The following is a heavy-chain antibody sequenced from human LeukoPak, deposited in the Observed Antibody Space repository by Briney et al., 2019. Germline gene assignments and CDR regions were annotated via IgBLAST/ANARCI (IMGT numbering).Heavy chain of an antibody. CDR2: ISGSGGNT. J-gene: IGHJ4*02. CDR3: AKGRQSSGWNCGH. CDR1: GFTFSNYA. Sequence: GGSLRLSCAASGFTFSNYAMSWVRQAPGKGLEWVSSISGSGGNTYYADSVKGRFTISRDNSKNTLFLQMNSLRAEDTAVYYCAKGRQSSGWNCGHWGQGTLVTVSS. D-gene: IGHD6-19*01. V-gene: IGHV3-23*01.